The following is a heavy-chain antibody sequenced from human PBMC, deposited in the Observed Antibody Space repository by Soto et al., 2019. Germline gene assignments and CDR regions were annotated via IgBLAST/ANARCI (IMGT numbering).Heavy chain of an antibody. D-gene: IGHD3-3*01. V-gene: IGHV1-18*01. CDR2: ISAYNGNT. J-gene: IGHJ4*02. Sequence: ASVKVSCKASGYTFTSYGISWVRQAPGQGLEWMGWISAYNGNTNYAQKLQGRVTMTTDTSTSTAYMELRSLRSDDTAVYYCARGPRITIFGVVIRTFDYWAQGTLVTVSS. CDR1: GYTFTSYG. CDR3: ARGPRITIFGVVIRTFDY.